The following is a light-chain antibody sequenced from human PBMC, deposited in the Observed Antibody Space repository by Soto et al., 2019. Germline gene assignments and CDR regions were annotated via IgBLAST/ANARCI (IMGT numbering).Light chain of an antibody. CDR2: AAS. J-gene: IGKJ5*01. CDR3: QQYNNWPPIT. Sequence: EIVLTQSPATLSVSPGERATLFCRASQGISSLLAWYQQKPGQAPRLLIYAASTRAAGIPARFSGSGSGTDFTLTISSLQSEDFAVYYCQQYNNWPPITFGQGTRLEIK. V-gene: IGKV3-15*01. CDR1: QGISSL.